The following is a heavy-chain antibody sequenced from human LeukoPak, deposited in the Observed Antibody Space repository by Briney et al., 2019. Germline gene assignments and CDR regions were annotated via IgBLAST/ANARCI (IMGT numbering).Heavy chain of an antibody. CDR3: ARNVGGTRGAPFDY. CDR1: GYTCTSNG. CDR2: ISAYNGNT. Sequence: GASVKVSCKASGYTCTSNGISWVRQAPGQGLEGMGWISAYNGNTNYAQKLQGRVTMTTDTSTSTAYMELRSLRSDDTAVYYCARNVGGTRGAPFDYWGQGTLVTVSS. V-gene: IGHV1-18*04. J-gene: IGHJ4*02. D-gene: IGHD1-26*01.